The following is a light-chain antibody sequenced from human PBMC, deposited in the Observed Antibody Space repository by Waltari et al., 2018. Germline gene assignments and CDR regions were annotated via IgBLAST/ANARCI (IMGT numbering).Light chain of an antibody. CDR1: QSVLYSSNNKNY. CDR2: WAS. Sequence: DIVMTKSPDSLAVSLGERATINCKSSQSVLYSSNNKNYLAWYQQKPGQPPKLLFYWASTREYGVPDRFSGSGSGTDFTLTISSLQAEDVAVYYCQQYYSTPPTFGQGTKLEIK. CDR3: QQYYSTPPT. V-gene: IGKV4-1*01. J-gene: IGKJ2*01.